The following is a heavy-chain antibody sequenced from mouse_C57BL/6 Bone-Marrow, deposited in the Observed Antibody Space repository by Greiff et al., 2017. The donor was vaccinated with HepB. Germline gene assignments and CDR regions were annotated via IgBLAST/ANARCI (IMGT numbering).Heavy chain of an antibody. V-gene: IGHV5-17*01. J-gene: IGHJ3*01. CDR1: GFTFSDYG. CDR2: ISSGSSTI. Sequence: EVQVVESGGGLVKPGGSLKLSCAASGFTFSDYGMHWVRQAPEKGLEWVAYISSGSSTIYYAYTVKGRFPISRDNATNTLFLQMTSLRSEDTAMYYCARHRFFAYWGQGTLVTVSA. CDR3: ARHRFFAY.